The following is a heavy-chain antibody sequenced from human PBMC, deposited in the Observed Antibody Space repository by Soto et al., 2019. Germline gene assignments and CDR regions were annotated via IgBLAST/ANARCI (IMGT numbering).Heavy chain of an antibody. V-gene: IGHV3-23*01. CDR1: GFTFSSYA. J-gene: IGHJ6*02. Sequence: GGSLRLSCAASGFTFSSYAMSWVRQAPGKGLEWVSAISGSGGSTYYADSVKGRFTISRDNSKNTLYLQMNSLRAEDTAVYYCARKRASGQLLREDVWGQGTTVTVSS. D-gene: IGHD2-15*01. CDR3: ARKRASGQLLREDV. CDR2: ISGSGGST.